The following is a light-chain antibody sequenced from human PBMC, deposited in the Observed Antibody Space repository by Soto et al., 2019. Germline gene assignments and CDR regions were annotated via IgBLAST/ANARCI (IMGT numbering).Light chain of an antibody. CDR2: EVS. CDR3: SSYAGSNNRYV. CDR1: SSDVGGYNY. J-gene: IGLJ1*01. V-gene: IGLV2-8*01. Sequence: QSALTQPPSASGSPGQSVTISCTGTSSDVGGYNYVSWYQQHPGKAPKPMLYEVSKRPSGVPDRFSGSKSGNTASLTVSGLQAEDEADYYCSSYAGSNNRYVFGTGTKLTVL.